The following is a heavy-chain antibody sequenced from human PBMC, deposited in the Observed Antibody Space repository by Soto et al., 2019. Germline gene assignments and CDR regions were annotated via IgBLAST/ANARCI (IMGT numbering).Heavy chain of an antibody. Sequence: QIQLVQSGGEVKKPGASVKVSCKSSGYTFISHSMTWVRQAPGQGLEWMGRISAYNGNTNYAQKFQGRVTMTTDTSTSTAYMELRSLSSDDTAVYYCARGAFCGGAPGCRDMDVWGQGTTVTVSS. V-gene: IGHV1-18*01. D-gene: IGHD2-21*01. CDR3: ARGAFCGGAPGCRDMDV. J-gene: IGHJ6*02. CDR1: GYTFISHS. CDR2: ISAYNGNT.